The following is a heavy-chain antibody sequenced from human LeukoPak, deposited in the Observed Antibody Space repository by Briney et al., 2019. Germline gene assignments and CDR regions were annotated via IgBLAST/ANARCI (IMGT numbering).Heavy chain of an antibody. V-gene: IGHV3-64*04. Sequence: GGSLRLSCSASGFTFSSYAMHWVRQAPGKGLEYVSAISSNGGSTYYADSVKGRFTISRDNSKNTLYLQMNSLRAEDTAVYYCATDIVLVPTANTGFDYWGQGTLVTVSS. CDR3: ATDIVLVPTANTGFDY. J-gene: IGHJ4*02. CDR1: GFTFSSYA. D-gene: IGHD2-2*01. CDR2: ISSNGGST.